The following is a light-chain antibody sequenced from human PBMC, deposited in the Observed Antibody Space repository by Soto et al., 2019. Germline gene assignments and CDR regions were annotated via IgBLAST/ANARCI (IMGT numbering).Light chain of an antibody. J-gene: IGKJ5*01. CDR3: QQRSDWLPIT. CDR2: DVS. V-gene: IGKV3-11*01. Sequence: EIVLTHSPATLSLSPCERGTLSFSASQSVSESLAWYQQKPGQAPRLLIYDVSYRATGIPVRFSGSGSGTDFTLTISSLEPEDFAVYYCQQRSDWLPITFGQGTDWRL. CDR1: QSVSES.